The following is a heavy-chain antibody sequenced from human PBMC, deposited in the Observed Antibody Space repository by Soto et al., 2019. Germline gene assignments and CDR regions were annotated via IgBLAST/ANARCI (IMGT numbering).Heavy chain of an antibody. V-gene: IGHV3-15*07. CDR2: IRSKTDGGTP. Sequence: EVQLVESGGGLVKPGESLRLSCAASGFTFTNAWMNWVRQAPGKGLEWVGRIRSKTDGGTPDYAAPVKGRFTISSDDSKNTLYVQMNSLKPEDTAIYYCTTEKGYWGQGTLVTVSS. CDR3: TTEKGY. J-gene: IGHJ4*02. CDR1: GFTFTNAW.